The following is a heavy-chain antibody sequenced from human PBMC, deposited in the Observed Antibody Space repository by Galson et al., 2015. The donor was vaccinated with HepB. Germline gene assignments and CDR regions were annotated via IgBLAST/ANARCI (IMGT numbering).Heavy chain of an antibody. CDR2: IWYDGSNK. CDR1: GFTFSSYG. D-gene: IGHD6-13*01. Sequence: SLRLSCAASGFTFSSYGMHWVRQAPGKGLEWVAVIWYDGSNKYYADSVKGRFTISRDNSKNTLYLQMNSLRAEDTAVYYCARDWAAGTTTTTVDYWGQGTLVTVSS. CDR3: ARDWAAGTTTTTVDY. J-gene: IGHJ4*02. V-gene: IGHV3-33*01.